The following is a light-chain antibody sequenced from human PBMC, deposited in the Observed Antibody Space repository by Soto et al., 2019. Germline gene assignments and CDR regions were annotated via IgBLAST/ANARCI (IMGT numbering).Light chain of an antibody. CDR2: DAS. CDR1: QSVSSN. J-gene: IGKJ5*01. Sequence: EIVMTQSPATLSASPGERATLSCRASQSVSSNLAWYQQKPGQAPRLLIYDASTRATGIPARFSGSGAGTEFTLTISSLQSEDFAVYHCQPYHNWPPITFGQGTRLEIK. CDR3: QPYHNWPPIT. V-gene: IGKV3-15*01.